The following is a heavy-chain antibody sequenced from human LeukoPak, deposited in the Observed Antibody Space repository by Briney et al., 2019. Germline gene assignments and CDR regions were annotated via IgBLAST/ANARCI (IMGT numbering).Heavy chain of an antibody. V-gene: IGHV4-4*07. CDR2: IYTTGKT. Sequence: PAETLSLTCTVSSGSINSYYWGWVRQPAGRGLEWIGRIYTTGKTDYNPSLKSRLTMSVDTPKRQFSLNLTSVTAADTAIYFCARHGYTASHYFLDFWSQGTLVPVSS. D-gene: IGHD3-16*01. CDR3: ARHGYTASHYFLDF. J-gene: IGHJ4*02. CDR1: SGSINSYY.